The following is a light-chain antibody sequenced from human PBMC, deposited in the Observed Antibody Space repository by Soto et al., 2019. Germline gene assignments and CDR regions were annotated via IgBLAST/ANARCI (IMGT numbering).Light chain of an antibody. CDR3: QHDNSYSEA. CDR2: KAS. V-gene: IGKV1-5*03. Sequence: DIQMTQSPSTLSGSVGARVTITCRASQTISSWLAWYQQKPGKAPKLLIYKASTLKSGVPSRFSGSGSGTEFSLTISSLQPDEFATYYCQHDNSYSEAFGQGNKVELK. CDR1: QTISSW. J-gene: IGKJ1*01.